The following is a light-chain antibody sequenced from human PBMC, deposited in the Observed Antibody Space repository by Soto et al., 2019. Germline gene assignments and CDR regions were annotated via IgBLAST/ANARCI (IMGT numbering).Light chain of an antibody. CDR3: SSYTTSSTHVV. CDR2: DVS. J-gene: IGLJ2*01. Sequence: QLVLTQPASVSGSPGQSITISCTGTSSDVGSYNYVSWYQQYPGKAPQLMIYDVSTRPSWVSYRFSGSKSGNTVTLTISGRQAQDEADYYCSSYTTSSTHVVFGGGTKLTVL. CDR1: SSDVGSYNY. V-gene: IGLV2-14*01.